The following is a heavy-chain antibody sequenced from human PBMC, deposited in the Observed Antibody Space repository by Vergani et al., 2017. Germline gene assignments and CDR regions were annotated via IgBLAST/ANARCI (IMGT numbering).Heavy chain of an antibody. CDR3: AKSLSVDYYGMDV. Sequence: QVQLVESGGGVVQPGRSLRLSCAASGFTFSSYGIHWVRQAPGKGLEWVAVISYDGSNKYYADSVKGRFTISRDNSKNTLYLQMNSLRAEDTAVYYCAKSLSVDYYGMDVWGQGTTVTVSS. V-gene: IGHV3-30*18. CDR1: GFTFSSYG. D-gene: IGHD4-23*01. CDR2: ISYDGSNK. J-gene: IGHJ6*02.